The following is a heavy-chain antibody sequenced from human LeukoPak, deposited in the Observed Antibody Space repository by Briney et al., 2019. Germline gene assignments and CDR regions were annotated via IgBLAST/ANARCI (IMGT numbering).Heavy chain of an antibody. Sequence: SETLSLTCTVSVASISSTNYYWGWIRQTPGKGLEWIGYIYYSGSTNSNHSLKSRVTISVDTSKNQFSLKLSSVTAADTAVYYCARAAAAAGGDYWGQGTLVTVSS. D-gene: IGHD6-13*01. CDR2: IYYSGST. V-gene: IGHV4-61*05. CDR3: ARAAAAAGGDY. CDR1: VASISSTNYY. J-gene: IGHJ4*02.